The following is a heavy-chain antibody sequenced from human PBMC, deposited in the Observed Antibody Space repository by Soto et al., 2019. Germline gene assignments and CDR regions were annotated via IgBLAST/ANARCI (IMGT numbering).Heavy chain of an antibody. Sequence: QVQLVQSGAEVRQPGASVKVSCKASGYSFTTYGMSWVRQAPGQGLEYMGWINGYGHGAKYVQRFQGRFSMTTDTSTNTVYMDLRSIPSDDTAVYYCVRDLNGDFYYWGQGTVVIASP. V-gene: IGHV1-18*01. CDR1: GYSFTTYG. J-gene: IGHJ4*02. D-gene: IGHD3-10*01. CDR2: INGYGHGA. CDR3: VRDLNGDFYY.